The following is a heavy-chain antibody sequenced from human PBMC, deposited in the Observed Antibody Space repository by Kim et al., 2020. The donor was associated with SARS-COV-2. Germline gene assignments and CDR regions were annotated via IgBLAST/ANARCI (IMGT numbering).Heavy chain of an antibody. CDR3: AKGEYCSSTSCYPGLWDV. Sequence: GGSLRLSCAASGFTFSSYAMSWVRQAPGKGLEWVSAISGSGGSTYYADSVKGRFTISRDNSKNTLYLQMNSLRAEDTAVYYCAKGEYCSSTSCYPGLWDVWGQGTTVTVSS. CDR1: GFTFSSYA. J-gene: IGHJ6*02. CDR2: ISGSGGST. D-gene: IGHD2-2*01. V-gene: IGHV3-23*01.